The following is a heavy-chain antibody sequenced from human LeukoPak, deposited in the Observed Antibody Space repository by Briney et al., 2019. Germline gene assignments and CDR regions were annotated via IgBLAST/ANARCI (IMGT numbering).Heavy chain of an antibody. J-gene: IGHJ4*02. CDR3: ARFRGTVEMYYFDY. CDR2: INHSGST. Sequence: SETLSLTCAVYGGSFSGYYWSWIRQPPGKGLEWIGEINHSGSTNYNPSLKSRVTISVDTSKNQFSLKLSSVTAADTAVYYCARFRGTVEMYYFDYWGQGTLVTVSS. D-gene: IGHD3-10*01. V-gene: IGHV4-34*01. CDR1: GGSFSGYY.